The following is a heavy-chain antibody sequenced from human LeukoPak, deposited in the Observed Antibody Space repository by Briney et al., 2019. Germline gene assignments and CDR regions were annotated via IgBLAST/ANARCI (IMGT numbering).Heavy chain of an antibody. CDR3: ARIGCQDSSGYYRDY. J-gene: IGHJ4*02. Sequence: ASVKVSCKASGYTFTSYYMHWVRQAPGQGLEWMGIINPSGGSTSYAQKFQGRVTMTRDTSTSTVYMELSSLRSEDTAVYYCARIGCQDSSGYYRDYWGQGTLVTVSS. CDR2: INPSGGST. V-gene: IGHV1-46*01. CDR1: GYTFTSYY. D-gene: IGHD3-22*01.